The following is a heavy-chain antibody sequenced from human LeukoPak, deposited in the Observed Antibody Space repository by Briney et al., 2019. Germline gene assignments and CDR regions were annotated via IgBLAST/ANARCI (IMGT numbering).Heavy chain of an antibody. V-gene: IGHV3-15*01. CDR1: GFTFSNAW. CDR2: IKSKTDGGTT. CDR3: TTATYYDFWSGYYMDDAFDI. Sequence: GGSLRLSCAASGFTFSNAWMSWVRPAPGKGLEWVGRIKSKTDGGTTDYAAPVKGRFTISRDDLKNTLYLQMNSLKTEDTAVYYCTTATYYDFWSGYYMDDAFDIWGQGTVVTVSS. J-gene: IGHJ3*02. D-gene: IGHD3-3*01.